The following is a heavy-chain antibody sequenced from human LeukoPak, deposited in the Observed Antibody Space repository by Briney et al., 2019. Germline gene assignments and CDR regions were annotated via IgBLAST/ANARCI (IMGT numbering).Heavy chain of an antibody. V-gene: IGHV4-61*02. D-gene: IGHD1-14*01. CDR2: IYTSGST. CDR1: GGSISSGSYY. CDR3: ARDGQAATNYYYYYMDV. Sequence: KSSETLSLTCTVSGGSISSGSYYWSWIRQPAGKGLEWIGRIYTSGSTNYNPSLKSRVTISVDTSKNQFSLKLSSVTAADTAVYYCARDGQAATNYYYYYMDVWSKGTTVTVSS. J-gene: IGHJ6*03.